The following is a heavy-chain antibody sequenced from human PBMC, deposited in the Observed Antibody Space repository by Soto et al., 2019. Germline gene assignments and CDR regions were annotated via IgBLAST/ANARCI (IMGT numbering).Heavy chain of an antibody. CDR2: ILYDGSNK. Sequence: LRLSCAASGFTFSHYAIHWVRQAPGKGLEWVAVILYDGSNKFYADSVKGRFTISRDNSKNTLFLQMNSLRAEDTAVYFCARDSSGRYPAYFYYWGQGTLVPVSS. D-gene: IGHD1-26*01. V-gene: IGHV3-30-3*01. CDR3: ARDSSGRYPAYFYY. J-gene: IGHJ4*02. CDR1: GFTFSHYA.